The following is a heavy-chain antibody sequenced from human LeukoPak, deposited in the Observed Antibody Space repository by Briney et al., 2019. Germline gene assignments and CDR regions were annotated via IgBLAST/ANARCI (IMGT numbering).Heavy chain of an antibody. V-gene: IGHV5-51*01. CDR3: ARLYTGSSGAFDI. Sequence: RGSLKISCKGSGYSFTSYWIGWVRQMPGKGLEWMGIIYPGDSDTRYSPSFQGQVTISADKSINTAYLQWSSLKASDTAMYYCARLYTGSSGAFDIWGQGTMVTVSS. CDR1: GYSFTSYW. CDR2: IYPGDSDT. D-gene: IGHD1-26*01. J-gene: IGHJ3*02.